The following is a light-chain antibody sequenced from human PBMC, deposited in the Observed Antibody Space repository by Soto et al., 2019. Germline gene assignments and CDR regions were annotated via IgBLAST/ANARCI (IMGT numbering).Light chain of an antibody. CDR1: SSNIGSNT. CDR3: AAWDETLIDV. CDR2: NDN. J-gene: IGLJ1*01. V-gene: IGLV1-44*01. Sequence: QPVLTQPPSASGTPGQTVTISCSGSSSNIGSNTVSWYQQLPGAAPTLLIYNDNERPSGVPDRFSGSKSGTSASLAISGLQSEDEADYYCAAWDETLIDVFGTGTKVTVL.